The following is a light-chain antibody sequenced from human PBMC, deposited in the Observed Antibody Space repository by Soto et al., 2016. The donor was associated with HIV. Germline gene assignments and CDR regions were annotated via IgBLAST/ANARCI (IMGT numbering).Light chain of an antibody. Sequence: SYELTQPPSVSVSPGQTATITCSGDKLGDKYVCWYQQKPGQSPALLIYQDTIRPSGIPERFSGSTSGNTATLTISGTQAMDEADYYCQAWDTNTGVFGGGTELTV. CDR3: QAWDTNTGV. CDR1: KLGDKY. V-gene: IGLV3-1*01. J-gene: IGLJ2*01. CDR2: QDT.